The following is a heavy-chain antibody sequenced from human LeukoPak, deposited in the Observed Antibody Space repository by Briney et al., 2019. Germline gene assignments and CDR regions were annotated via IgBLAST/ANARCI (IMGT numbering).Heavy chain of an antibody. J-gene: IGHJ6*03. CDR1: GGSISSGNYY. V-gene: IGHV4-61*02. CDR3: ASFYCSGGSCYQYYYYYYMDV. CDR2: IYISGST. D-gene: IGHD2-15*01. Sequence: PSQTLSLTCTVSGGSISSGNYYWSWIRQPAGKGLEWIGRIYISGSTNYNPSLKSRVTISVDRSKNQFSLKLSSVTAADTAVYYCASFYCSGGSCYQYYYYYYMDVWGKGTTVTISS.